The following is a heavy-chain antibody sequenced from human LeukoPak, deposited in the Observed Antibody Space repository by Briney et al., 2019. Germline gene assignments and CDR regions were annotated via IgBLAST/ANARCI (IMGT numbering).Heavy chain of an antibody. CDR2: ISSSSSTI. V-gene: IGHV3-48*04. CDR1: GFTFSSYS. J-gene: IGHJ6*03. D-gene: IGHD3-16*01. CDR3: ARVGATYPHYYMDV. Sequence: PGGSLRLSCAASGFTFSSYSMNWVRQAPGKGLEWVSYISSSSSTIYYADSVKGRFTISRDNAKNSLYLQMNSLRAEDTAVYYCARVGATYPHYYMDVWGKGTTVTVAS.